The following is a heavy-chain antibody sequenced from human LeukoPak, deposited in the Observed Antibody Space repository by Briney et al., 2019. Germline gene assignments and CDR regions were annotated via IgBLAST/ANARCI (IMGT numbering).Heavy chain of an antibody. D-gene: IGHD6-13*01. V-gene: IGHV4-31*03. CDR3: ALSIAAAPGFDY. CDR2: IYYSGST. CDR1: GGSISSGGYY. Sequence: SQSLSPTCTVSGGSISSGGYYWSWIRQHPGKGLEGIGYIYYSGSTYYNPSLKSRVTISVDTSKNQFSLKMSSVTAADTAVYYCALSIAAAPGFDYWGQGTLVTVSS. J-gene: IGHJ4*02.